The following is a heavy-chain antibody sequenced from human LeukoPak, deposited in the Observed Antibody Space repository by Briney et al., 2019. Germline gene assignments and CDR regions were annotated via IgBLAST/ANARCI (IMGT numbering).Heavy chain of an antibody. CDR2: IKQDGSQR. J-gene: IGHJ4*02. D-gene: IGHD3-16*02. V-gene: IGHV3-7*01. CDR3: ARGLRLGELSLPFDY. Sequence: GGSLRLSCTASGFTFSDYWMTWVRQAPGKGPEWVANIKQDGSQRYYVDSVRGRFTISRDNAKNSLFLQMNGLRAEDTAVYYCARGLRLGELSLPFDYWGQGTLVTVSS. CDR1: GFTFSDYW.